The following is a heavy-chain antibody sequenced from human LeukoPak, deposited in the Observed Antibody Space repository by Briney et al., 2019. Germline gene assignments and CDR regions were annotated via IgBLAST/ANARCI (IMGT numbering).Heavy chain of an antibody. V-gene: IGHV4-59*01. CDR2: IYHSGST. J-gene: IGHJ5*02. D-gene: IGHD5-24*01. Sequence: PSETLSLTCTVSGGSITTYYWNWIRQPPGKGLEWMGHIYHSGSTNYNPSLKSRITISVDTSKNEFSLKLSSVTAADTAVYFCARDRDTRDWFDLWGQGTLVTVSS. CDR1: GGSITTYY. CDR3: ARDRDTRDWFDL.